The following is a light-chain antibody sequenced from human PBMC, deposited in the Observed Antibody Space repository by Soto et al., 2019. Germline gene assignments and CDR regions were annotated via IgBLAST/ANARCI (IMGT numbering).Light chain of an antibody. Sequence: QSVLAQPASVSGSPGQSITISCTGTSSDVGGYHYVSWYQQYPGKAPKLMIYEVSNRPSGVSHRFSGSKSGNTASLTISGLQAEDEADYYCSSYTATSTVLFGGGTKVTV. CDR3: SSYTATSTVL. V-gene: IGLV2-14*01. CDR2: EVS. CDR1: SSDVGGYHY. J-gene: IGLJ2*01.